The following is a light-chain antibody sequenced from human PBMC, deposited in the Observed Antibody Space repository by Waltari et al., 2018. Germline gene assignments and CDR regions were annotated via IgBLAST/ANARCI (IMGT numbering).Light chain of an antibody. Sequence: EIVLTHSPGTLALSPGERATLSCRASQSVGRALAWYQQKPGQAPRLIIYDTSTRATGIPDRFSGSGSGTDFSLIISRVEPEEFAVYYCQMYVRLPVTFGQGTKVEVK. CDR3: QMYVRLPVT. J-gene: IGKJ1*01. CDR2: DTS. CDR1: QSVGRA. V-gene: IGKV3-20*01.